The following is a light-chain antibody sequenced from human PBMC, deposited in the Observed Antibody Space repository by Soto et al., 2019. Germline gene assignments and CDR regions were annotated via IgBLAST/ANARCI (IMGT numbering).Light chain of an antibody. J-gene: IGKJ2*01. V-gene: IGKV3-15*01. CDR3: QLPASSLRR. CDR2: GAS. CDR1: QSVSSN. Sequence: VMNQSPSSRSVYPEERATLSCRASQSVSSNLAWYQQKPGQAPRLLIYGASTRATGIPARFSGSGSGTDFTLTISRLEREDFALYYCQLPASSLRRFG.